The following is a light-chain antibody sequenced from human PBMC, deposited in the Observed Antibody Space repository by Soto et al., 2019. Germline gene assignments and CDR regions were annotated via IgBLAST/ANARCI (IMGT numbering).Light chain of an antibody. CDR2: EVS. V-gene: IGLV2-8*01. CDR3: SSYAGSNNFV. CDR1: SSDVGDYNY. Sequence: QSALTQPPSASGSPGQSVTISCTGTSSDVGDYNYVSWYQQHPGKAPKLMIYEVSKRPSGVPDRFSGSKSGNTASLTVSGLQGEDEADYYCSSYAGSNNFVFGGGTKLTVL. J-gene: IGLJ2*01.